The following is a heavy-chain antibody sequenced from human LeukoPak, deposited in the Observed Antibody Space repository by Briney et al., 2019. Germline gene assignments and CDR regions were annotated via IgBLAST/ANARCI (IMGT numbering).Heavy chain of an antibody. CDR2: IYYSGYT. V-gene: IGHV4-39*01. J-gene: IGHJ4*02. Sequence: SETLSLTCSVSGGSIDRSSYYWVWIRRPPGQGLEWIGSIYYSGYTYYSPSLKTRVVMSVDTSMNQFSLNVTSVTAADTAIYFCARGWGAAASAIYWGQGTLVTVSS. CDR1: GGSIDRSSYY. CDR3: ARGWGAAASAIY. D-gene: IGHD6-13*01.